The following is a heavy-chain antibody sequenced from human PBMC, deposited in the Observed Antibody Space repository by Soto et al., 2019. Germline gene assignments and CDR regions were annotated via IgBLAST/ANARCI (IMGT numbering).Heavy chain of an antibody. J-gene: IGHJ5*02. CDR2: INPSGGST. Sequence: ASVKVSCKASGYTFTSYYMHWVRQAPGQGLEWMGIINPSGGSTSYAQKFQGRVTMTRDTSTSTVYMELSSLRSEDTAVYYCAKLRVRFLERSDLDPWGQGTLVTVSS. D-gene: IGHD3-3*01. CDR1: GYTFTSYY. V-gene: IGHV1-46*03. CDR3: AKLRVRFLERSDLDP.